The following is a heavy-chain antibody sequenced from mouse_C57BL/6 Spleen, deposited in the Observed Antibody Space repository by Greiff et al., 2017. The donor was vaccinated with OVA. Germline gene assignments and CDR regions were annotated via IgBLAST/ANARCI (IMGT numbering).Heavy chain of an antibody. CDR3: ARLGTTCDWYFDV. Sequence: VQLQQPGAELVKPGASVKMSCKASGYTFTSYWITWVKQRPGQGLEWIGDIYPGSGSTNYNEKFKSKATLPVDTSSSTAYMQLSSLTSEDSAVYYCARLGTTCDWYFDVWGTGTTVTVSS. V-gene: IGHV1-55*01. CDR2: IYPGSGST. D-gene: IGHD1-1*01. J-gene: IGHJ1*03. CDR1: GYTFTSYW.